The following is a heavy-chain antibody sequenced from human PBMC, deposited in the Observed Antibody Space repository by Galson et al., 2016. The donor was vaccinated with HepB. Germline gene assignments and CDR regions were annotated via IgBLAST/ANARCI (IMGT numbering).Heavy chain of an antibody. V-gene: IGHV3-66*01. CDR2: IYRGGGT. J-gene: IGHJ4*02. CDR1: GFTVNASA. CDR3: AVVGDVSRD. D-gene: IGHD2-21*01. Sequence: SLRLSCAASGFTVNASAMTWVRQAPGKGLEWVSTIYRGGGTYYTYSVKGRFTIARDSSKNTLYLQMSSLKVEDTAVYYCAVVGDVSRDWGQGTLVTVS.